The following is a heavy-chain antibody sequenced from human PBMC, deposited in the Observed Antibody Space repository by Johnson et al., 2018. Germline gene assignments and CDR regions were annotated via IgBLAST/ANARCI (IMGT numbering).Heavy chain of an antibody. Sequence: EVQLLESGGALVQSGGSLRLSCAASGFTFSYYWMHWVRQAPGKGLVWVSRIHSDGSATNYADSVKGRFTISRDNARNTVDLQMNSLRAEDTAVYYCTKGGRAHMDVWGQGTTVTVSS. CDR2: IHSDGSAT. V-gene: IGHV3-74*01. J-gene: IGHJ6*02. CDR1: GFTFSYYW. D-gene: IGHD1-26*01. CDR3: TKGGRAHMDV.